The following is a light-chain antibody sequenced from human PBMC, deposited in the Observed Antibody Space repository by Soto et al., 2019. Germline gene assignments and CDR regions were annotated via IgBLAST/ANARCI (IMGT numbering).Light chain of an antibody. CDR1: SSDVGSYNI. J-gene: IGLJ1*01. CDR2: EGS. V-gene: IGLV2-23*01. CDR3: CSYAGSSTPYV. Sequence: QSVLTQPASVSGSPGQSITISCTGTSSDVGSYNIVSWYQQHPGKAPNLMIYEGSKRPSGVSNRFSGSKSGNTASLTISGLQAEDEADYYCCSYAGSSTPYVFGTGTKLTVL.